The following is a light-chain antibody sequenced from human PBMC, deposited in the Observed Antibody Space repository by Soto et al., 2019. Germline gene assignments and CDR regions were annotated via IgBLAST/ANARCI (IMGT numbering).Light chain of an antibody. V-gene: IGLV2-11*01. CDR1: SSDVGSSNY. Sequence: QSVLTQPRSVSGSPGQSVIISCTGTSSDVGSSNYVSWYQQHPGKVPKLIISDVSKRPSGVPDRFSGSKSDNTASLTISGPQDEDEADYFCCSHAGSYVVFGGGTKLTVL. CDR2: DVS. CDR3: CSHAGSYVV. J-gene: IGLJ2*01.